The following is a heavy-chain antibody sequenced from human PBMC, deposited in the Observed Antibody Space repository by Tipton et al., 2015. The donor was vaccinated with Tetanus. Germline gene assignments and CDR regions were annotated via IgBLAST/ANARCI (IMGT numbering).Heavy chain of an antibody. CDR2: INQDGSEK. D-gene: IGHD2-8*01. CDR1: GFTFSSFW. V-gene: IGHV3-7*04. Sequence: SLRLSCAASGFTFSSFWMTWVRQAPGKGLEWAANINQDGSEKNYVDSVKGRFTISRDNAKNSLHLQMNTLRAEDTALYYCARGKWWLDPWGQGTLITVSS. J-gene: IGHJ5*02. CDR3: ARGKWWLDP.